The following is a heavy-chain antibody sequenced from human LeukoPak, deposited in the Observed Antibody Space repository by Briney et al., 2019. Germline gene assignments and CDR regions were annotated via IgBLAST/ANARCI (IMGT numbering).Heavy chain of an antibody. J-gene: IGHJ6*03. Sequence: GASVKVSCKASGYTFTSYYMHWVRQAPGQGLEWMGGIIPIFGTANYAQKFQGRVTITADESTSTAYMELSSLRSEDTAVYYCARVAGPFSYCYYYYMDVWGKGTTVTVSS. CDR1: GYTFTSYY. CDR2: IIPIFGTA. CDR3: ARVAGPFSYCYYYYMDV. V-gene: IGHV1-69*13. D-gene: IGHD6-13*01.